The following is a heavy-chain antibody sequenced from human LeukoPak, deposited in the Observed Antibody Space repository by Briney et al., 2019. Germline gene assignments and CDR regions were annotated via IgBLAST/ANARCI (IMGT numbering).Heavy chain of an antibody. D-gene: IGHD3-22*01. Sequence: PSETLSLTCAASGDSISSHYWSWIRQPPGKELEWIGYIDYSGGTNYNPSLKSRVTISVDTSKNQFSLNLSSVTAADTAVYYCARGHYYDTSGDYWGQGTLVTVSS. CDR2: IDYSGGT. J-gene: IGHJ4*02. CDR1: GDSISSHY. CDR3: ARGHYYDTSGDY. V-gene: IGHV4-59*11.